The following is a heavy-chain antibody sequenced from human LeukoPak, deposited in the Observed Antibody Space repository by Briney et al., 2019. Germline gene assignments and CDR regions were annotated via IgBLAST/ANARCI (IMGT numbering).Heavy chain of an antibody. Sequence: GGSLRLSCSASGFTFSSYGMHWVRQAPGKGLEYVSAMSSNGGSTYYADSVKGRFTISRDNSKNTLYLQMSSLRAEDTAVYYCVKRKSIFGVVIAYYFDYWGQGTLVTVSS. V-gene: IGHV3-64D*09. CDR3: VKRKSIFGVVIAYYFDY. D-gene: IGHD3-3*01. CDR1: GFTFSSYG. CDR2: MSSNGGST. J-gene: IGHJ4*02.